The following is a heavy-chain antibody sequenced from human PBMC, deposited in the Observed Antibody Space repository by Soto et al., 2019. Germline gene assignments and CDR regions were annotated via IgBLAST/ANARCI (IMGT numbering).Heavy chain of an antibody. D-gene: IGHD1-1*01. J-gene: IGHJ6*02. CDR2: IDPSNSYI. V-gene: IGHV5-10-1*01. CDR3: ARRLSGPKEEYNAYYFYGLDV. Sequence: SCQGSGYSFTTHWITWVRQTPGKGLEWMGRIDPSNSYINYSPSFQGHVTISVDRSISTAYPQWSRLEASDNATYYCARRLSGPKEEYNAYYFYGLDVWGQGTKVTVSS. CDR1: GYSFTTHW.